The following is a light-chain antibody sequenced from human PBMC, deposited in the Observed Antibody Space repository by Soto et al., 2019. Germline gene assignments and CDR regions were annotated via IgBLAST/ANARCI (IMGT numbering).Light chain of an antibody. CDR2: TAS. CDR3: LQVSSFPRT. V-gene: IGKV1-12*01. Sequence: DIQMTQSPSSLSAVVGDRVTITCRASRGIGDRLAWFQQKPGKAPQFLIQTASNLQSGVSSRFSGSGSGTEFILSINSLQPEDIATYYCLQVSSFPRTFGQGTKADIK. J-gene: IGKJ1*01. CDR1: RGIGDR.